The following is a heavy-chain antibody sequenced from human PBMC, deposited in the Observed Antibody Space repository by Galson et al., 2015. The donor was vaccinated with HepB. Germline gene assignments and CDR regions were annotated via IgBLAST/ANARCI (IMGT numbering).Heavy chain of an antibody. Sequence: SLRLSCAASGFTFRNYAMNWVRQAPGKGLEWVSTISDGGETTFYADSVKGRFTISRDNSKSTLFLQMNSLRGEDTAIYYCARVSLGASSSWYYFDYWGLGTLVTVSS. CDR1: GFTFRNYA. V-gene: IGHV3-23*01. J-gene: IGHJ4*02. D-gene: IGHD6-13*01. CDR3: ARVSLGASSSWYYFDY. CDR2: ISDGGETT.